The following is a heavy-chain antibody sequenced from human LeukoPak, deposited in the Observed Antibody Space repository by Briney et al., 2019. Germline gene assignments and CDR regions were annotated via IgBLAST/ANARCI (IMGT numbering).Heavy chain of an antibody. D-gene: IGHD3-22*01. CDR3: ARQGSGYYYSAFDI. J-gene: IGHJ3*02. CDR1: GYSISSGYY. V-gene: IGHV4-38-2*01. CDR2: IYHSGST. Sequence: NSSETLSLTCAVSGYSISSGYYWGWIRQPPGQGLEWIGSIYHSGSTYYNPSLKGRVTISVDTSKNQFSLKLSSVTAADTAVYYCARQGSGYYYSAFDIWGQGTMVTVSS.